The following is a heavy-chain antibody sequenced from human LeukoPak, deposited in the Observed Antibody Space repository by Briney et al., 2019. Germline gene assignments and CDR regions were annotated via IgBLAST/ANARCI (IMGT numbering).Heavy chain of an antibody. D-gene: IGHD5-24*01. Sequence: GGSLRLSCAASGFTFSTYGMHWVRQAPGKGLEWVAFIRYDGSNKYYADSVKGRFTISRDNSKNTLYLQMNSLRAEDTAVYYCARDRGRWLQEARFDPWGQGTLVTVSS. CDR2: IRYDGSNK. CDR3: ARDRGRWLQEARFDP. CDR1: GFTFSTYG. V-gene: IGHV3-30*02. J-gene: IGHJ5*02.